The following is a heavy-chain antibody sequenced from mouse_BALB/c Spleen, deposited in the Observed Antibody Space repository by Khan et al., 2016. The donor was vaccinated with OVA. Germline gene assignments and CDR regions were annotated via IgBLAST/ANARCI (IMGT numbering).Heavy chain of an antibody. CDR3: TRSGYGTFAY. Sequence: QVQLKESGAELVKPGASVRLSCKASGYTFTSYYLYWVKQRPGQGLEWIGDINPNNGGTNFNEKFRTKATLTVDKSSNTAYMELSRLTSEDSAVYYGTRSGYGTFAYWGQGTLVTVSA. V-gene: IGHV1S81*02. D-gene: IGHD1-1*02. CDR2: INPNNGGT. J-gene: IGHJ3*01. CDR1: GYTFTSYY.